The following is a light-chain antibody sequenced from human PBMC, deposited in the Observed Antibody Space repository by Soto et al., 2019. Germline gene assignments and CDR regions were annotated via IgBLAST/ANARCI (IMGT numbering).Light chain of an antibody. CDR1: QSVSSSY. CDR3: QQYGSSPRT. V-gene: IGKV3-20*01. CDR2: GAS. J-gene: IGKJ2*01. Sequence: EIVLTQSPGTLSLSPGERATLSCRASQSVSSSYLAWYQQKPGQAPRLLIYGASSRATGIPDRFSGSGSETDFTLTISGLEPEDFAVYYCQQYGSSPRTFGQGTKLEIK.